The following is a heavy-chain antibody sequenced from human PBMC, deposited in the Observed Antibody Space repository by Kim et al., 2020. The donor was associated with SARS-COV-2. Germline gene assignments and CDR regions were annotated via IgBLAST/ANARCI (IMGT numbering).Heavy chain of an antibody. CDR3: AKAYNYYDSSAGAFDI. J-gene: IGHJ3*02. V-gene: IGHV3-9*01. D-gene: IGHD3-22*01. CDR2: ISWNSGSI. Sequence: GGSLRLSCAASGFTFDDYAMHWVRQAPGKGLEWVSGISWNSGSIGYADSVKGRFTISRDNAKNSLYLQMNSLRAEDTALYYCAKAYNYYDSSAGAFDIWGQGTMVTVSS. CDR1: GFTFDDYA.